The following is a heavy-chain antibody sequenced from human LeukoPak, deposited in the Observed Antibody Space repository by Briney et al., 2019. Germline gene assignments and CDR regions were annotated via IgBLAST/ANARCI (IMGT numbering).Heavy chain of an antibody. CDR1: GLTFINAW. D-gene: IGHD1-26*01. Sequence: GGSLRLSCVASGLTFINAWMNWVRQAPGKGLEWVSYITRSSSTIYYADSVKGRFTISRDNAKNSLFLQMNSLRDEDTAVYYCARGSESYQIFDYWGQGTLVTVSS. J-gene: IGHJ4*02. CDR2: ITRSSSTI. V-gene: IGHV3-48*02. CDR3: ARGSESYQIFDY.